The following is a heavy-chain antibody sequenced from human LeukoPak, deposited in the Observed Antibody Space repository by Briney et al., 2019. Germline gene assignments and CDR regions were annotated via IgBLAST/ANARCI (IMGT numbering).Heavy chain of an antibody. CDR1: GYTFTSYD. V-gene: IGHV1-8*01. Sequence: ASVKVSCKASGYTFTSYDINWVRQATGQGLEWMGWMNPNSGNTGYAQKFQGRVTMTRNTSISTAYMELSSLRSEDTAVYYCARQIPGIAAAGTDWYFDLWGRGTLVTVSS. D-gene: IGHD6-13*01. J-gene: IGHJ2*01. CDR3: ARQIPGIAAAGTDWYFDL. CDR2: MNPNSGNT.